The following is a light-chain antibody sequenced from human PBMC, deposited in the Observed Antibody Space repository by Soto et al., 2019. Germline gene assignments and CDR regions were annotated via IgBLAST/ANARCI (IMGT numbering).Light chain of an antibody. V-gene: IGKV1-5*03. CDR2: KAS. CDR3: QQYNSYSWT. J-gene: IGKJ1*01. CDR1: QSISSW. Sequence: DIQMTQSPSTLSASVGDRVTITCRASQSISSWLAWYQQIPGKAPKLLIYKASNLESGVPSRFRGSGSWTEFTLSISSLQPDDFATYYCQQYNSYSWTFGQGTKVEIK.